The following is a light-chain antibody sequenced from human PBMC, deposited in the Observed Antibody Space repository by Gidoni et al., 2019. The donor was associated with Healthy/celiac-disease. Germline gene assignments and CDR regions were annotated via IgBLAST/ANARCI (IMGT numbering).Light chain of an antibody. CDR2: AAS. Sequence: DIQMTPSPSSLSASVGDRVTITCRASQSIISYLNWYQQKPGKAPKLLIYAASSLQSGVPSRFSGSGSGTDFTLTISSLQPEDFATYYCQQSSSTPRTFGQGTKVEIK. CDR1: QSIISY. CDR3: QQSSSTPRT. V-gene: IGKV1-39*01. J-gene: IGKJ1*01.